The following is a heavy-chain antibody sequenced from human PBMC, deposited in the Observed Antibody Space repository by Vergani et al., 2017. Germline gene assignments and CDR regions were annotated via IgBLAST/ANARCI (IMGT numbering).Heavy chain of an antibody. CDR2: IIPILGIA. Sequence: QVQLVQSGAAVKKPGSSVKVSCKASGGTFSSYTISWVRQAPGQGLEWMGRIIPILGIANSAQKFQGRVTITADKSTSTAYMELSSLRSEDTAVYYCARNDLPRLRRLEFNWFDPWGQGTLVTVSS. CDR1: GGTFSSYT. V-gene: IGHV1-69*02. D-gene: IGHD4-17*01. J-gene: IGHJ5*02. CDR3: ARNDLPRLRRLEFNWFDP.